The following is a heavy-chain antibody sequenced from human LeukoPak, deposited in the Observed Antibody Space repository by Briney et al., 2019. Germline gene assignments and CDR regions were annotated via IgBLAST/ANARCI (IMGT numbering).Heavy chain of an antibody. V-gene: IGHV4-30-4*01. CDR1: GGSISSGDYY. D-gene: IGHD3-22*01. CDR2: IYYSGST. CDR3: ASAYDSSGYSDDY. Sequence: SETLSLTCTVSGGSISSGDYYWSWLRQPPGKGLEWIGYIYYSGSTYYNPSLKSRVTISVDTSKNQFSLKLSSVTAADTAVYYCASAYDSSGYSDDYWGQGTLVTVSS. J-gene: IGHJ4*02.